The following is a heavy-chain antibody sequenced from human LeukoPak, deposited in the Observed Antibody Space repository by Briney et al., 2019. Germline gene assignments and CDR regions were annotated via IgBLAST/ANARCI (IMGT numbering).Heavy chain of an antibody. V-gene: IGHV4-34*01. D-gene: IGHD1-26*01. Sequence: SETLSLTCAVYGGSFSGYYWSWIRQPPGKGLEWIGEINHSGSTNYNPSLKSRVTISVDTSKNQFSLKLSSVTAADTAVYYCARRGYSGSYGYFDYWGQGTLVTVSS. CDR2: INHSGST. CDR3: ARRGYSGSYGYFDY. J-gene: IGHJ4*02. CDR1: GGSFSGYY.